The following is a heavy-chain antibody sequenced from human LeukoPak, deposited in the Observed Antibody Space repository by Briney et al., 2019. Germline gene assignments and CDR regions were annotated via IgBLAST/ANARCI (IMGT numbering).Heavy chain of an antibody. CDR1: GFTFSDYY. CDR3: ARVGEVVVAATDY. Sequence: GGSLRLSCAASGFTFSDYYMSWIRQAPGKGLEWVSYISSSSSYTNYADSVKGRFTISRDNAKNSLYLQMNSLRAEDTAVYYCARVGEVVVAATDYWGQGTLVTVSS. CDR2: ISSSSSYT. J-gene: IGHJ4*02. D-gene: IGHD2-15*01. V-gene: IGHV3-11*06.